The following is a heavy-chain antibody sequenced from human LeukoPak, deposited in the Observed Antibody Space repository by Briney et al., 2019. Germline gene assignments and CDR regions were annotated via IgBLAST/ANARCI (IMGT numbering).Heavy chain of an antibody. CDR3: ATDCACTGFDQ. Sequence: GRSLRLSCAAAGFTFSSYAMSWVRQAAGKGLVWVSRIKTDGSTTYYADSVKGRFTTSRHNAKNTLYLPMNSLRVEDTAVYHCATDCACTGFDQRGQGTIATDPS. V-gene: IGHV3-74*01. J-gene: IGHJ4*02. CDR2: IKTDGSTT. CDR1: GFTFSSYA.